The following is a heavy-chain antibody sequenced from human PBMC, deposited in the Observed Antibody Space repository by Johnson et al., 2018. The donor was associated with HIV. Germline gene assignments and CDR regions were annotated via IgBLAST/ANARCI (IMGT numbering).Heavy chain of an antibody. CDR3: AKDVEYCTGGVCPYDAFDI. V-gene: IGHV3-66*01. J-gene: IGHJ3*02. D-gene: IGHD2-8*02. CDR1: GFTVSSNY. CDR2: IYSGGST. Sequence: VQVVESGGGLVQPGGSLRLSCAASGFTVSSNYMSWVRQAPGKGLEWVSVIYSGGSTYYADSVKGRFTISRDNSKNTLYLQMNSLGDEETAVYYCAKDVEYCTGGVCPYDAFDIWGQGTMVTVSS.